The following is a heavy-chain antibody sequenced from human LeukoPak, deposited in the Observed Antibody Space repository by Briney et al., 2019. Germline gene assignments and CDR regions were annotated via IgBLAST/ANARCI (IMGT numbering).Heavy chain of an antibody. D-gene: IGHD2-2*01. CDR3: ATGFYCSSTSCPFENP. CDR1: GYTLTELS. Sequence: GASVKVSCKVSGYTLTELSMHWVRQAPGKGLEWMGGFDPEDGETIYAQKLQGRVTMTEDTSTDTAYMELSSLRSEDTAVYYCATGFYCSSTSCPFENPWGQGTLVTVSS. CDR2: FDPEDGET. J-gene: IGHJ5*02. V-gene: IGHV1-24*01.